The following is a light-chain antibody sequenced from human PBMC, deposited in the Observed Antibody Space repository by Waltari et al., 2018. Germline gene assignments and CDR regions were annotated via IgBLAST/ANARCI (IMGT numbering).Light chain of an antibody. CDR3: SSDISSSTLEL. J-gene: IGLJ2*01. CDR2: DVS. Sequence: QSALTQPASVSGSPGQSITIPCTGTSSDVGGYNYVSWYQQHPGKAPKLVIYDVSNRHSGVSNRFSGSKAVNTAALTICGLQAEDEADYYCSSDISSSTLELFGGGTRLTVL. CDR1: SSDVGGYNY. V-gene: IGLV2-14*03.